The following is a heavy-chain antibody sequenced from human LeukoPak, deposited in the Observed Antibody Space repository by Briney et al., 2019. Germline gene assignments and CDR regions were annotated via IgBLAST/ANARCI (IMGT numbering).Heavy chain of an antibody. CDR2: INSGGST. J-gene: IGHJ6*02. D-gene: IGHD7-27*01. CDR3: ARSTWGSSRYYYYGMDV. V-gene: IGHV3-66*02. CDR1: GFTVSSNY. Sequence: GGSLRLSCAASGFTVSSNYMSWVRQAPGKGLEWVSVINSGGSTYYADSVKGRFTISRDNSKNTLYLQMNSLRAEDTAVYYCARSTWGSSRYYYYGMDVWGQGTKVTVSS.